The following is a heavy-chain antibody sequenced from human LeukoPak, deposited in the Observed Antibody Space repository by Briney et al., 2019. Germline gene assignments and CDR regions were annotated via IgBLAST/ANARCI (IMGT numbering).Heavy chain of an antibody. Sequence: SETLSLTCTVSGGSISGDYWSWIRQPAGTGLEWIGRIYTSGRTIYNPSLKSRVTMSVDTSKNQFSLRLNSVTAADTAVYYCARGGYYGSGNDFRFDPWGQGTLVTVSS. CDR2: IYTSGRT. V-gene: IGHV4-4*07. J-gene: IGHJ5*02. D-gene: IGHD3-10*01. CDR1: GGSISGDY. CDR3: ARGGYYGSGNDFRFDP.